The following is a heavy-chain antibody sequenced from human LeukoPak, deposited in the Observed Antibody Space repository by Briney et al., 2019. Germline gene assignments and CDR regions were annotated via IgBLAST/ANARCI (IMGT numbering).Heavy chain of an antibody. CDR1: GGSISSGGYY. CDR2: IYYSGST. CDR3: ARASSWYPYAFDI. Sequence: SETLSLTCTVSGGSISSGGYYWSWIRQHPGKGLEWIGYIYYSGSTYYNPSLKSRVTISVDTSKNQFSLKLSSVTAADTAVYYCARASSWYPYAFDIWGQGTMVTVSS. V-gene: IGHV4-31*03. J-gene: IGHJ3*02. D-gene: IGHD6-13*01.